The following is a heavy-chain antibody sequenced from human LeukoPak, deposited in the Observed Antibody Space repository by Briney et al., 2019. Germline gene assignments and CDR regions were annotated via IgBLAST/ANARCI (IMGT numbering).Heavy chain of an antibody. CDR3: AKDIFGSSWYYYYGMDV. CDR2: ISGSGGST. CDR1: GFTFSSYV. Sequence: PGGSLRLSCAASGFTFSSYVMSWVRQAPGKGLEWVSAISGSGGSTYYADSVKGRFTISRDNSKNTLYLQMNSLRAEDTAVYYCAKDIFGSSWYYYYGMDVWGKGTTVTVSS. D-gene: IGHD6-13*01. J-gene: IGHJ6*04. V-gene: IGHV3-23*01.